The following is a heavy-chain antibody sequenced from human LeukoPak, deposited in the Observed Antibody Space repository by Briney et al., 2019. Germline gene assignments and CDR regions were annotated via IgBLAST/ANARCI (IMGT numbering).Heavy chain of an antibody. CDR3: ARERAATSGMDV. Sequence: SGGSLRLSCAASGFTFSSYAMHWVRQAPGKGLEWVAVISYDGGKKYYADAVKGRFAISRDNSKNTLYLQMNSLRAEDSAVYYCARERAATSGMDVWGQGTTVTVSS. CDR1: GFTFSSYA. V-gene: IGHV3-30*09. D-gene: IGHD5-12*01. CDR2: ISYDGGKK. J-gene: IGHJ6*02.